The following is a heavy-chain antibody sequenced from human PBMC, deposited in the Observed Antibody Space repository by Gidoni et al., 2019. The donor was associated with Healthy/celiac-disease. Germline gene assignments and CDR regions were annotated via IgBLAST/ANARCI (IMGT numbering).Heavy chain of an antibody. V-gene: IGHV1-2*02. CDR2: INPNSGGT. D-gene: IGHD3-22*01. Sequence: QVQLVQSGAEVKKPGAAVKASCKASGYTFTGYYMHWVRQAPGQGLEWMGWINPNSGGTNYAQKFQGRVPMTSDTSISPAYMELSRLRSDDTAVYYCARAYYYDSSGPPDYWGQGTLVTVSS. J-gene: IGHJ4*02. CDR3: ARAYYYDSSGPPDY. CDR1: GYTFTGYY.